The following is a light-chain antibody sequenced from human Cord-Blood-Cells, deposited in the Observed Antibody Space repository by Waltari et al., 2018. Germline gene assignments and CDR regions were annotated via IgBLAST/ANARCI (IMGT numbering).Light chain of an antibody. CDR1: RSDVGGYNY. Sequence: QSALTQPRSVSGSPGQSVTISCTGTRSDVGGYNYVSWYQQHPGKAPKLMIYDVSNRPSGVPDRFSGSKSGNTASLTISGLQAEDEADYYCCSYAGSYTWVFGGGTKLTVL. J-gene: IGLJ3*02. CDR3: CSYAGSYTWV. CDR2: DVS. V-gene: IGLV2-11*01.